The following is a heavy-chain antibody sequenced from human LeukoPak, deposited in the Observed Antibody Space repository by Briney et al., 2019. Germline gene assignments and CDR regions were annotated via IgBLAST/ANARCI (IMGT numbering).Heavy chain of an antibody. CDR2: IYYSGST. CDR3: ARVGTLVSGEGAFDY. V-gene: IGHV4-30-4*01. Sequence: PSETLSLTCTVSGGSISSGDYYWRWIRQPPGKGLEWIGYIYYSGSTYYNPSLKSRVTISVDTSKNQFSLKLSSVTAADTAVYYCARVGTLVSGEGAFDYWGQGTLVTVSS. CDR1: GGSISSGDYY. D-gene: IGHD6-13*01. J-gene: IGHJ4*02.